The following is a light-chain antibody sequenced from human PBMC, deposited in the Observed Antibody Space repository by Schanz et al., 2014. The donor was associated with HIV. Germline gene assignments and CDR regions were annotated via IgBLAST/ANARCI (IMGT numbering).Light chain of an antibody. V-gene: IGLV2-8*01. CDR3: SSYAGSNNFV. Sequence: QSALTQPASVSGSPGQSITISCTGTSSDVGSYDLVSWYQQHPGKAPKLMIYEVNKRPSGVPDRFSGSKSGNTASLTVSGLQAEDEADYYCSSYAGSNNFVFGTGTKVTVL. CDR1: SSDVGSYDL. CDR2: EVN. J-gene: IGLJ1*01.